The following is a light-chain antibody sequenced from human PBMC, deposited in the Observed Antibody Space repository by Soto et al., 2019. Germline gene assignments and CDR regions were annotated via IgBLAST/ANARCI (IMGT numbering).Light chain of an antibody. Sequence: EILMPESPSTLSVSPRERATLSCRASQSVRSNLAWYQQKPGKAPRLLIYRASTRATSIPARFSGSGSGTEFTLTISSLQSEDFEVYYCQQYNNWPQTFGQGTKVDIK. CDR2: RAS. V-gene: IGKV3-15*01. CDR3: QQYNNWPQT. J-gene: IGKJ1*01. CDR1: QSVRSN.